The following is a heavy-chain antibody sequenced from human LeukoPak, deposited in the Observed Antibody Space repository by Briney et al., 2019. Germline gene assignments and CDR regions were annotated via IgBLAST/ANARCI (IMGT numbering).Heavy chain of an antibody. V-gene: IGHV1-8*03. D-gene: IGHD7-27*01. J-gene: IGHJ6*03. CDR2: MNPNSGNT. CDR3: ARGLKLRTYYYYYYMDV. Sequence: ASVKVSCKASGYTFTSYDINWVRQATGQGLEWMGWMNPNSGNTGYAQKFQGRVTITRNTSISTAYMELSSLRSEDTAVYYCARGLKLRTYYYYYYMDVWGRGTTVTVSS. CDR1: GYTFTSYD.